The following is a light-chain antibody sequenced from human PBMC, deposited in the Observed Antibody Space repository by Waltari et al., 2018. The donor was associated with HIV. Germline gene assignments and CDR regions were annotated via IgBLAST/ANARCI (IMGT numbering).Light chain of an antibody. V-gene: IGLV3-21*04. CDR2: SDS. J-gene: IGLJ3*02. CDR1: NIGSKS. CDR3: QLWDSSSDHPV. Sequence: SYVLTQPPSVSVAPGKTASITCGGNNIGSKSVHWYQQKPGQAPVLVIYSDSDRPSGIPERFSGSNSGSTATLTISRVEAGDEADYYCQLWDSSSDHPVFGGGTKLTVL.